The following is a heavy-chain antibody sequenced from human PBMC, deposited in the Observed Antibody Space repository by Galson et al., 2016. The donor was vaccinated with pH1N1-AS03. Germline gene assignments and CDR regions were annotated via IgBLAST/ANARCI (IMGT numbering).Heavy chain of an antibody. V-gene: IGHV1-18*04. D-gene: IGHD1-26*01. J-gene: IGHJ4*02. CDR2: ISARNGYT. CDR1: GYTFTSYG. Sequence: SVKVSCKASGYTFTSYGITWVRQAPGQGLEWMGWISARNGYTKCAQKLQGRVTMTTDTSTSTAYMELRSLRSDDTAVCYCARAAGELLSSSDYWGQGTLVTVSS. CDR3: ARAAGELLSSSDY.